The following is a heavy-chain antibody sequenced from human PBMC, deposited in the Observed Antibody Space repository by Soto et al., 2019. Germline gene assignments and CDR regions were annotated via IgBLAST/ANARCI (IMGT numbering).Heavy chain of an antibody. D-gene: IGHD2-2*02. CDR2: IIPIFNTT. J-gene: IGHJ4*02. CDR3: AREGRGKKAGYNGLVSLGY. V-gene: IGHV1-69*06. CDR1: GSRFSNYV. Sequence: QVQLVQSGAEVKTPGSSLKVSCTVSGSRFSNYVISWVRQAPGHGLEWLGRIIPIFNTTQYAQKFQGRVTITADKSTNTASLELSSLRSDDTAVYYCAREGRGKKAGYNGLVSLGYWGQGTLVTVS.